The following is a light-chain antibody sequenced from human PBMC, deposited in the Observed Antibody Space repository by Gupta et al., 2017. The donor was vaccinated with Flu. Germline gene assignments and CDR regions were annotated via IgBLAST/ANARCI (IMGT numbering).Light chain of an antibody. CDR2: AAS. CDR3: QQYDNWPPLT. J-gene: IGKJ4*01. V-gene: IGKV3-15*01. CDR1: QSIRNN. Sequence: EIVMTQTPATLSASPGERATLSCRASQSIRNNLAWYQQKPGQAPRLLIYAASTRATNIPARFTGSGSGTEFTLAISSLQSEDFAVYYCQQYDNWPPLTFGRGTKVEIK.